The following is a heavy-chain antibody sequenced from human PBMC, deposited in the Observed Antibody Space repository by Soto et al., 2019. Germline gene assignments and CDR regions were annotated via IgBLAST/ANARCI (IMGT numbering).Heavy chain of an antibody. CDR2: MYYSGST. J-gene: IGHJ5*02. CDR1: GDSISSGSDY. Sequence: PSETLSLTCTVSGDSISSGSDYWNWIRQHPGKGLEWLGYMYYSGSTYYNPSLKSRITISRDTSKSKFSLRLSSVTAAATALYFWATDNPGVCRPGCDPWGQGILVTVSS. CDR3: ATDNPGVCRPGCDP. V-gene: IGHV4-31*03. D-gene: IGHD6-6*01.